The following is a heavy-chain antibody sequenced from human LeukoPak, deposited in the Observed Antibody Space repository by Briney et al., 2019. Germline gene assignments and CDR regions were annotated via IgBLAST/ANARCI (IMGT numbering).Heavy chain of an antibody. V-gene: IGHV1-69*13. CDR2: IIPIFGTA. CDR1: GGTFSSYA. D-gene: IGHD2-2*01. Sequence: ASVKVSCKASGGTFSSYAISWVRQAPGQGLEWMGGIIPIFGTASYAQEFQGRVTITADESTSTAYMELGSLRSDDTAVYYCARPSGISATMNYYYGMDVWGQGTTVTVSS. J-gene: IGHJ6*02. CDR3: ARPSGISATMNYYYGMDV.